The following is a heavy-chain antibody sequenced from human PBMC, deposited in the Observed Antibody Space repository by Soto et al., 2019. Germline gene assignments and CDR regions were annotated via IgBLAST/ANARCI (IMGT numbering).Heavy chain of an antibody. J-gene: IGHJ6*02. CDR2: IYYSGST. CDR3: ASVEIQLWYYGMDV. CDR1: GGSISSGGYY. Sequence: QVQLQESGPGLVKPSQTLSLTCTVSGGSISSGGYYWSWIRQHPGKGLEWIGYIYYSGSTYYNPSLKSRVTLSVETSKNQFSRKLSSVTAADTAVYYCASVEIQLWYYGMDVWGQGTTVTVSS. V-gene: IGHV4-31*03. D-gene: IGHD5-18*01.